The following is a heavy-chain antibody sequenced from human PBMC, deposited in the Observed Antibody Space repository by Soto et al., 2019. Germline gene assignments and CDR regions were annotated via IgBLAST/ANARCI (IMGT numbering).Heavy chain of an antibody. J-gene: IGHJ6*03. CDR2: IYYSGST. CDR3: TGGIAAAGTRYYYYYMDV. D-gene: IGHD6-13*01. V-gene: IGHV4-39*01. CDR1: GGSISSSSYY. Sequence: SETLSLTCTVSGGSISSSSYYWGWIRQPPGKGLEWIGSIYYSGSTYYNPSLKSRVTISVDTSKNQFSLRLSSVTAADTAVCYCTGGIAAAGTRYYYYYMDVSGKATTVTVSS.